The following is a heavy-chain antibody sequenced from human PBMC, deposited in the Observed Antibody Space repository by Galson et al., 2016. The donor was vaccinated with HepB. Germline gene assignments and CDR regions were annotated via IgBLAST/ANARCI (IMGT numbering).Heavy chain of an antibody. Sequence: SETLSPTCAVSGGPISSSKWWSWVRQPPGKGPEWMGEISLSGGTSYTPSLKSRVTISIDKSKNQFSLKLSSVTAADTAVFYCASGCPGGGDCQGGLDYRGQGILVTVSS. D-gene: IGHD2-21*02. V-gene: IGHV4-4*02. J-gene: IGHJ4*02. CDR2: ISLSGGT. CDR1: GGPISSSKW. CDR3: ASGCPGGGDCQGGLDY.